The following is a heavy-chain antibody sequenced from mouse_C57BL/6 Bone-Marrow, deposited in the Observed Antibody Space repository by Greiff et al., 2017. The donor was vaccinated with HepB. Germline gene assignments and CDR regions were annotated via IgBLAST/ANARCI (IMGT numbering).Heavy chain of an antibody. CDR3: ARGRWLLPYFDY. CDR1: GYTFTDYN. CDR2: INPNNGGT. Sequence: EVKVVESGPELVKPGASVKIPCKASGYTFTDYNMDWVKQSHGKSLEWIGDINPNNGGTIYNQKFKGKATLTVDKSSSTAYMELRSLTSEDTAVYYCARGRWLLPYFDYWGQGTTLTVSS. D-gene: IGHD2-3*01. J-gene: IGHJ2*01. V-gene: IGHV1-18*01.